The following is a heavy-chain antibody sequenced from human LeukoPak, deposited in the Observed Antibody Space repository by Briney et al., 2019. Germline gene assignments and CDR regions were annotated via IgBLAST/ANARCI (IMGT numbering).Heavy chain of an antibody. V-gene: IGHV1-2*02. CDR3: ATRSDVFDI. CDR2: IDPNSGVT. J-gene: IGHJ3*02. Sequence: ASLKVSCKASGYTFIGYYIHWVRQAPGQGLEWMASIDPNSGVTSYAQKFQGRVTMTRDTSISTAYMALRSLRSDGTAVYYCATRSDVFDIWGQGTMVTVSS. CDR1: GYTFIGYY.